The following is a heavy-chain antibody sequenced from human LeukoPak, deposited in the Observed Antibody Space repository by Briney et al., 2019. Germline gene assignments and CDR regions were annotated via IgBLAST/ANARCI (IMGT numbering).Heavy chain of an antibody. CDR2: IYYSGST. V-gene: IGHV4-59*08. CDR3: ARGLTYSSSWYDY. J-gene: IGHJ4*02. Sequence: PSETLSLTCTVSGGSISSYYWSWIRQPPGKGLEWIGYIYYSGSTNYNPSLKSRVTISVDTSKNQFSLKLSSVTATGTAVYYCARGLTYSSSWYDYWGQGTLVTVSS. D-gene: IGHD6-13*01. CDR1: GGSISSYY.